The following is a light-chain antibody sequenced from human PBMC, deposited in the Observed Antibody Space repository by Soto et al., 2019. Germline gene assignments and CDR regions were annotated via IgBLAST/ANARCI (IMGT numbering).Light chain of an antibody. CDR3: VLYMGSGIRV. J-gene: IGLJ3*02. V-gene: IGLV8-61*01. CDR2: STN. CDR1: SGSVSTSYY. Sequence: QTVVIQEPSFSVSPGGTVTLTCGLSSGSVSTSYYPSWYQQTPGQAPRTLIYSTNTRSSGVPDRFSGSILGNKAALTITGAQADDESDYYCVLYMGSGIRVFGGGTKLTVL.